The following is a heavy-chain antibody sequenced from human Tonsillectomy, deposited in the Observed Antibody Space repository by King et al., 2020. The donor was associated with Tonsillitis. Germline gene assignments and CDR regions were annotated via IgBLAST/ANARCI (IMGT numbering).Heavy chain of an antibody. D-gene: IGHD6-13*01. CDR3: AKDKGRAAGHPTFGMDV. CDR1: GFTFDDYA. J-gene: IGHJ6*02. V-gene: IGHV3-43D*03. Sequence: VQLVESGGVVVQPGGSRRLSCAPSGFTFDDYAMHWVRQAPGKGLEWVSLISWDGGSTYFANSVKGRFTISRDNSKNSLYLQMNSLRAEDTALYYCAKDKGRAAGHPTFGMDVWGQGTTVTVSS. CDR2: ISWDGGST.